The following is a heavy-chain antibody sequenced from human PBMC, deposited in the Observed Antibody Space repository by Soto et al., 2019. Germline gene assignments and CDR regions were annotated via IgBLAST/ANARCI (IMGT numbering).Heavy chain of an antibody. D-gene: IGHD3-10*01. CDR3: AFSSGSGGYYFDY. V-gene: IGHV3-23*01. CDR2: ISGGGETT. J-gene: IGHJ4*02. CDR1: GFTFSSYA. Sequence: EVQLLESGGGLVQPGGSLRLSCAASGFTFSSYAMWWVRQAPGKGLECVSAISGGGETTYYADSVKGRFTISRDNSKNTLYLQMNSLRAEDTAVYYCAFSSGSGGYYFDYWGSGTLVTVSS.